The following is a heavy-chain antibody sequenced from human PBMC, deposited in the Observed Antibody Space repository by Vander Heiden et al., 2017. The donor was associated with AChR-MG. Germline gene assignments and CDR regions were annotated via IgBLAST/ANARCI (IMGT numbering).Heavy chain of an antibody. Sequence: QVQLVQSGAEVKKPGASVTVSCKAPGYTFPSSDINWVRQATGQGLEWMGWMNPNSGNTGYAQKFQGRVTMTRNTSISTAYMELSSLRSEDTAVYYCARTSYRSSITMIVLRQEYYFDYWGQGTLVTVSS. D-gene: IGHD3-22*01. J-gene: IGHJ4*02. CDR3: ARTSYRSSITMIVLRQEYYFDY. CDR1: GYTFPSSD. CDR2: MNPNSGNT. V-gene: IGHV1-8*01.